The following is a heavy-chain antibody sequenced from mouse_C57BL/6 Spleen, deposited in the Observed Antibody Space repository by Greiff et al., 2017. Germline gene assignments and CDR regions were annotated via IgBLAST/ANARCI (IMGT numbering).Heavy chain of an antibody. D-gene: IGHD1-1*01. CDR2: ISDGGSYT. Sequence: EVKLMESGGGLVKPGGSLKLSCAASGFTFSSYAMSWVRQTPEKRLEWVATISDGGSYTYYPDNVKGRFTISRDNAKNNMYLQMSHLKSEDTAMYYWAREGGYGSPYYFDYWGQGTTLTVSS. V-gene: IGHV5-4*01. CDR1: GFTFSSYA. J-gene: IGHJ2*01. CDR3: AREGGYGSPYYFDY.